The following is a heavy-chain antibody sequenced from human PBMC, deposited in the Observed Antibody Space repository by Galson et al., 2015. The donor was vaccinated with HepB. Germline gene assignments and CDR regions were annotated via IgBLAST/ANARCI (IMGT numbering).Heavy chain of an antibody. D-gene: IGHD1-14*01. CDR2: IYYSGST. CDR1: GGSISSGGYS. Sequence: TLSLTCAVSGGSISSGGYSWSWIRQPPGKGLEWIGYIYYSGSTYYNPSLKSRVTISVDTSKNQFSLKLSSVTAADTAVYYCARVGVDRGRGGWFDPWGQGTLVTVSS. J-gene: IGHJ5*02. CDR3: ARVGVDRGRGGWFDP. V-gene: IGHV4-30-4*07.